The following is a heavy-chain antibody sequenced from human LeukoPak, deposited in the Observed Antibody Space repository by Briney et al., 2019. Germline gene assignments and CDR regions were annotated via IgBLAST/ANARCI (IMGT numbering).Heavy chain of an antibody. D-gene: IGHD1-26*01. CDR2: INPNGGGT. CDR1: GYTFTTYY. CDR3: ARDPSGSWQWFDY. J-gene: IGHJ4*02. V-gene: IGHV1-46*01. Sequence: ASVKVSCKASGYTFTTYYIHWVRQAPGQGLEWMGVINPNGGGTAYAQNFQGRVTMTRDTSTSTAYMELTSLRFADTAVYYCARDPSGSWQWFDYWGQGTLVTVSS.